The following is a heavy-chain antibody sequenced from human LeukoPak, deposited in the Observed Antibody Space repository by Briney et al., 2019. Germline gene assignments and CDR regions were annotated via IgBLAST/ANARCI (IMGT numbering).Heavy chain of an antibody. CDR1: GYTFSDYY. V-gene: IGHV1-2*02. CDR2: VFPRSGDT. Sequence: ASVRVSCKASGYTFSDYYIHWVRQAPGEGLDWVGWVFPRSGDTYYSQRFHGRVAMTTDTSINTAYMELSRLKSDDTGVYFCARPPRDLVSAAPFPFWGQGTLVTVSS. D-gene: IGHD5/OR15-5a*01. CDR3: ARPPRDLVSAAPFPF. J-gene: IGHJ1*01.